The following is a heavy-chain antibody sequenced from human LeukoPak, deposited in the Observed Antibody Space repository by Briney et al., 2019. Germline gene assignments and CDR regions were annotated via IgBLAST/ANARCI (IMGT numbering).Heavy chain of an antibody. CDR3: ARDQEGDSYGYGPFDY. Sequence: GGSLRLSCAASGFTFSRNYMTWVRQAPGKGLEWVSVIYSDGKTYYTDSVKGRFTIPRDNSKNTLSLQMNSLRAEDTAVYYCARDQEGDSYGYGPFDYWGQGTLVTVSS. J-gene: IGHJ4*02. CDR2: IYSDGKT. D-gene: IGHD5-18*01. CDR1: GFTFSRNY. V-gene: IGHV3-53*01.